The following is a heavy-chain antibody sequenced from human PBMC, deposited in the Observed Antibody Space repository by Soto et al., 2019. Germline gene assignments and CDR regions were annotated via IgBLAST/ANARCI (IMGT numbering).Heavy chain of an antibody. D-gene: IGHD5-18*01. V-gene: IGHV4-4*02. J-gene: IGHJ4*02. Sequence: ASETLSLTCVVSGGSINDWWWSWGRQPPGKGLEWIGDMFHSGSTNYNPSLKSRVTTSIDKSKNQFSLKLSSVTAADTAVYYCARSGYSYGPNPLLYWGQGTLVTVSS. CDR2: MFHSGST. CDR3: ARSGYSYGPNPLLY. CDR1: GGSINDWW.